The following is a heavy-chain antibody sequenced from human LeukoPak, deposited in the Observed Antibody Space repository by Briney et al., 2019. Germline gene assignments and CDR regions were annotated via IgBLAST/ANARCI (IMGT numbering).Heavy chain of an antibody. Sequence: SETLSLTCAVSVGSISSGGYSWSWIRQPPGKGLEWIGYIYHSGSTYYNPSLKSRVTISVDRSKNQFSLKLSSVTAADTAVYYCASLNSYGAIDYWGQGTLVTVSS. J-gene: IGHJ4*02. D-gene: IGHD4-23*01. CDR1: VGSISSGGYS. V-gene: IGHV4-30-2*01. CDR3: ASLNSYGAIDY. CDR2: IYHSGST.